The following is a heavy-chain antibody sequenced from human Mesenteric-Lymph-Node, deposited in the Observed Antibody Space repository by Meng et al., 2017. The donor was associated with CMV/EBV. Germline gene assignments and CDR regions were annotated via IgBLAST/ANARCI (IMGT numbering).Heavy chain of an antibody. D-gene: IGHD2-2*01. V-gene: IGHV3-21*03. CDR2: ISSSSSYI. CDR1: GFTFSSYS. J-gene: IGHJ6*02. Sequence: GGSLRLSCAASGFTFSSYSMNWVRQAPGKGLERVSSISSSSSYIYYADSVKGRFTISRDNAKNSLFPQMNSLRAEDTAVYYCARESRSYCSTTSCGMDVWGQGTTVTVSS. CDR3: ARESRSYCSTTSCGMDV.